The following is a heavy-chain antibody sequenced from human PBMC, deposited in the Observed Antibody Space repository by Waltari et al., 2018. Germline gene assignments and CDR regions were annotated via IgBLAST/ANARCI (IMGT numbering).Heavy chain of an antibody. CDR2: IKQEGSEK. J-gene: IGHJ4*02. CDR3: VTGLTTVTAKDYFDH. CDR1: GMTLSSYW. Sequence: EVQLVESGGGSVQPGGSLRLSCAASGMTLSSYWMNGVRQAPGKGLEWVANIKQEGSEKNYVDSVEGRFSISRDNAQNSLYLQMNSLRAEDTAIYYCVTGLTTVTAKDYFDHWGQGALVTVSS. V-gene: IGHV3-7*01. D-gene: IGHD4-17*01.